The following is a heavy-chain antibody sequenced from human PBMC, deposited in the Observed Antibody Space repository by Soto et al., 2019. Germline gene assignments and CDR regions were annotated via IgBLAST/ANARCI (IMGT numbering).Heavy chain of an antibody. CDR3: ARGRRYCSSTICYNWFDP. D-gene: IGHD2-2*01. CDR1: GGSFSGYY. V-gene: IGHV4-34*01. Sequence: SETLSLTCAVYGGSFSGYYWSWIRQPPGKGLEWIGEINHSGSTNYNPSLKSRVTISVDTSKNQFSLKLSSVTAADTAVYYCARGRRYCSSTICYNWFDPWGQGTLVTVSS. CDR2: INHSGST. J-gene: IGHJ5*02.